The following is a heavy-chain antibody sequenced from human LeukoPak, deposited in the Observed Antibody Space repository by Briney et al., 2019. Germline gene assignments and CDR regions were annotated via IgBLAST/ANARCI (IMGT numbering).Heavy chain of an antibody. J-gene: IGHJ4*02. CDR2: ISAYNGNT. V-gene: IGHV1-18*01. CDR3: AREYCSGGSCYFYYFDY. Sequence: ASVKVSCKASGYTFTSYGISWVRQAPGQGLEWMGWISAYNGNTNYAQKLQGRVTMTTDTSTSTAYMKLRSLRSDDTAVYYCAREYCSGGSCYFYYFDYWGQGTLVTVSS. CDR1: GYTFTSYG. D-gene: IGHD2-15*01.